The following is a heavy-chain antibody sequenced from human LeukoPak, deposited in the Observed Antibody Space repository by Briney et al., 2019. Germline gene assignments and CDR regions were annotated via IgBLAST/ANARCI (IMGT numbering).Heavy chain of an antibody. CDR3: ARLYGNFQNYYDY. CDR2: INHSGST. J-gene: IGHJ4*02. D-gene: IGHD1-7*01. CDR1: GGSFSGYY. Sequence: SETLSLTCAVYGGSFSGYYWSWIRQPPGKGLEWIGEINHSGSTNYNPSLKSRVTISVDTSKNQFSLKLSSVTTADTAVYYCARLYGNFQNYYDYWGQGTLVTVSS. V-gene: IGHV4-34*01.